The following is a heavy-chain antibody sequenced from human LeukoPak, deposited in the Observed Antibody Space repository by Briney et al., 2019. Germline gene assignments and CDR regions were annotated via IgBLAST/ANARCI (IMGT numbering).Heavy chain of an antibody. J-gene: IGHJ4*02. D-gene: IGHD3-3*01. CDR3: ASRIYDFWSGYN. V-gene: IGHV4-39*01. CDR1: GGSISSSSYY. CDR2: IYYSGST. Sequence: SETLSLTCTVSGGSISSSSYYWGWIRQPPGKGLEWIGSIYYSGSTYYNPSLKSRVTISVDTSKNQFSLKLSSVTAADTAVYYCASRIYDFWSGYNWGQGTLVTVSS.